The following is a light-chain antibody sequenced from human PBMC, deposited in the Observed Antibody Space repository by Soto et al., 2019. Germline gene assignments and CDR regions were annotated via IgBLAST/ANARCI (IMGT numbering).Light chain of an antibody. CDR3: SSYTASSTQV. V-gene: IGLV2-14*03. J-gene: IGLJ2*01. Sequence: QSALTQPASVSGSPGQSIAISCTGTSSDIGAYNYVSWYQQHPGKAPKLIIYDVNNRPAGVSNRFSASKSGDTAFLTISGLQAEDEADYYCSSYTASSTQVFGGGTKVTVL. CDR2: DVN. CDR1: SSDIGAYNY.